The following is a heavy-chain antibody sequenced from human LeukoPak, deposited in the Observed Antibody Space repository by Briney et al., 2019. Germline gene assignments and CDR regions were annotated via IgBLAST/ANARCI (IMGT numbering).Heavy chain of an antibody. J-gene: IGHJ6*03. CDR1: GGSIGIYY. D-gene: IGHD1-14*01. CDR3: AREKRISYGEGLYYMDV. V-gene: IGHV4-59*01. CDR2: IYYRGNT. Sequence: SDTLSLPCTVSGGSIGIYYWSWLRQPPGRGLEWLGYIYYRGNTNYNPPLKSRVTISVDTPKNQFSLKLSSVTAADTAVYYCAREKRISYGEGLYYMDVWGKGTTVTISS.